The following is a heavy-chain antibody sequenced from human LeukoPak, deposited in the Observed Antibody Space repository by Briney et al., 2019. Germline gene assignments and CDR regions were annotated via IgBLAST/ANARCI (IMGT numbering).Heavy chain of an antibody. CDR3: ARGISNVAGRENFDN. D-gene: IGHD6-19*01. V-gene: IGHV3-30*02. CDR1: GFTFSNYG. Sequence: GGSLRLSCAASGFTFSNYGMHWVRQAPGKGLEWVAFIRYDGSNKCYADSVKGRFTISRDNSKNSLYLQVNSLRAEDMAVYFCARGISNVAGRENFDNWGQGTLVTVSS. CDR2: IRYDGSNK. J-gene: IGHJ4*02.